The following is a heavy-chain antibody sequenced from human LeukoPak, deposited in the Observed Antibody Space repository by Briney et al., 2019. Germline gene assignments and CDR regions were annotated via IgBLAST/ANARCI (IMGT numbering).Heavy chain of an antibody. CDR3: ARGSKLRDHDYSWPDAFDI. Sequence: PSETLSLTCTVSGGSISSGDYYWSWIRQPPGKGLEWIGYIYYSGSTYYNPSLKSRVTISVDTSKNQFSLKLSSVTAADTAVYYCARGSKLRDHDYSWPDAFDIWGQGTMVTVSS. J-gene: IGHJ3*02. CDR1: GGSISSGDYY. V-gene: IGHV4-30-4*08. CDR2: IYYSGST. D-gene: IGHD4-11*01.